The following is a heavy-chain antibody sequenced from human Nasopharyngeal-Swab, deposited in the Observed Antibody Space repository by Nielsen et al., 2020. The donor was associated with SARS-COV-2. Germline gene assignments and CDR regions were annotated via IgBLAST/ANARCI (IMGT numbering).Heavy chain of an antibody. CDR1: GYTFTSYD. CDR3: ARAGKIQLWFNSLYYFDY. D-gene: IGHD5-18*01. CDR2: MNPNSGNT. J-gene: IGHJ4*02. Sequence: ASVKVSCKASGYTFTSYDINWVRQATGQGLEWRGWMNPNSGNTGYAQKFQGRVTMTRNTSISTAYMELSSLRSEDTAVYYCARAGKIQLWFNSLYYFDYWGQGTLVTVSS. V-gene: IGHV1-8*01.